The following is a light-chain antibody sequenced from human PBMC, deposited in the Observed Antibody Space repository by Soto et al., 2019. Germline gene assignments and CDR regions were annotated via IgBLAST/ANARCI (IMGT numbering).Light chain of an antibody. CDR3: MQGTHWPWT. J-gene: IGKJ1*01. Sequence: DVVVTQSPLSLPVTLGQPASISCKSSQGLVYSDGNTFLNWFHQRPGQSPRRLIYQVSKRDSGVPARFSGSGSGTDFTLKISRVEAEDVGVYYCMQGTHWPWTFVQGTKVEIK. CDR2: QVS. V-gene: IGKV2-30*01. CDR1: QGLVYSDGNTF.